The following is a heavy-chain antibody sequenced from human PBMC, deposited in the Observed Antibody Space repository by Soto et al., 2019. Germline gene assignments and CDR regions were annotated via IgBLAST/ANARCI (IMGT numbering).Heavy chain of an antibody. CDR3: ARDANYDFWSRSYIHAFDF. Sequence: QVQLVQSGAEMEKPGASVKFSCNASGYTFSSYPIHWVRQAPGQSLEWMGWIDAGNGNTKYSQKFQGRVIISRDTSATTAYMELRSLTSEDTAVYYCARDANYDFWSRSYIHAFDFWGQGTMVTASS. J-gene: IGHJ3*01. V-gene: IGHV1-3*01. CDR1: GYTFSSYP. CDR2: IDAGNGNT. D-gene: IGHD3-3*01.